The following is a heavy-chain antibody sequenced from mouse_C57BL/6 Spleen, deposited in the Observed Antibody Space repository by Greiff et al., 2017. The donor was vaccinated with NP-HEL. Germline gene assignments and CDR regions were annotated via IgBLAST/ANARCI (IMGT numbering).Heavy chain of an antibody. CDR3: ARRAYYSNNYAMDY. V-gene: IGHV1-54*01. D-gene: IGHD2-5*01. CDR2: INPGSGGT. CDR1: GYAFTNYL. Sequence: VQLQQSGAELVRPGTSVKVSCKASGYAFTNYLIEWVKQRPGQGLEWIGVINPGSGGTNYNEKFKGKATLTADKSSSTAYMQLSSLTSEDSAVYFCARRAYYSNNYAMDYWGQGTSVTVSS. J-gene: IGHJ4*01.